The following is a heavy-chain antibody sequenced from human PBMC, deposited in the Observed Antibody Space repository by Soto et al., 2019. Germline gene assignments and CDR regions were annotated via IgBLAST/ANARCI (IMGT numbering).Heavy chain of an antibody. CDR2: IYYSGST. CDR1: GGSISSSSYY. D-gene: IGHD3-3*01. Sequence: SETLSLTCTVSGGSISSSSYYWGWIRQPPGKGLEWIGSIYYSGSTYYNPSLKSRVTISVDTSKNQFPLKLSSVTAADTAVYYCARHNYDFFDPCGQGTLVTVSS. J-gene: IGHJ5*02. CDR3: ARHNYDFFDP. V-gene: IGHV4-39*01.